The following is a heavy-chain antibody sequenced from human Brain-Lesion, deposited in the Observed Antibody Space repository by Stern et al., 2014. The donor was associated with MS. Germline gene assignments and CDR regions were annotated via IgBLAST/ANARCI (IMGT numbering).Heavy chain of an antibody. J-gene: IGHJ4*02. CDR2: IYSSGST. CDR3: ARTGDDFGDYSLSY. Sequence: QLQLQESGPGLVKPSETLSLTCTVSGGSINTNNYYWGWIRQPPGKGLEWIGNIYSSGSTFYSPSLKSRVTMSVDTSKNHFPLKRSSVTAADTAVYYCARTGDDFGDYSLSYWGQGTLVTVSS. V-gene: IGHV4-39*01. CDR1: GGSINTNNYY. D-gene: IGHD4-17*01.